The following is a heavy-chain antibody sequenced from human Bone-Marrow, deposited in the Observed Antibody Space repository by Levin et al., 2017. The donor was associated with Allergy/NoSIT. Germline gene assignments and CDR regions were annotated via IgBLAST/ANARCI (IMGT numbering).Heavy chain of an antibody. CDR3: AREGLAYRYFDL. J-gene: IGHJ2*01. Sequence: SQTLSLPCAVSGGSIRSGGYSWSWIRQPPGKGLEWIGYIYHSGSTYYNPSLKSRVTISVDRSKNQFSLKLSSVTAADTAVYYCAREGLAYRYFDLWGRGTLVTVSS. V-gene: IGHV4-30-2*01. D-gene: IGHD3-16*01. CDR1: GGSIRSGGYS. CDR2: IYHSGST.